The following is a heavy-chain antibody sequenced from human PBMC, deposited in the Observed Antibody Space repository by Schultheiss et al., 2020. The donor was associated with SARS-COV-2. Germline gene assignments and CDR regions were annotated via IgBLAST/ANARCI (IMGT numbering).Heavy chain of an antibody. CDR2: INPSGGST. Sequence: ASVKVSCKASGYTFTGYYMHWVRQAPGQGLEWMGIINPSGGSTSYAQKLQGRVTMTTDTSTSTAYMELRSLRSDDTAVYYCARDGARRDDFWSGYYKAWGQGTLVTVSS. J-gene: IGHJ5*02. CDR1: GYTFTGYY. D-gene: IGHD3-3*01. V-gene: IGHV1-46*01. CDR3: ARDGARRDDFWSGYYKA.